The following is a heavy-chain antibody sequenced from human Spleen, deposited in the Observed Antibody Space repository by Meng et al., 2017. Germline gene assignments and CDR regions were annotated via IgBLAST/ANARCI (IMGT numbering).Heavy chain of an antibody. CDR2: INGDGSST. D-gene: IGHD2-21*01. Sequence: GGSLRLSCAASEFTFSSYWMQCVRQAPGKGLEWVSQINGDGSSTSYADSVRGRLSISRDNAKNTLYLQMNSLTAEDTAVYYCARGGLPAAYDYWGQGTLVTVSS. V-gene: IGHV3-74*01. CDR3: ARGGLPAAYDY. J-gene: IGHJ4*02. CDR1: EFTFSSYW.